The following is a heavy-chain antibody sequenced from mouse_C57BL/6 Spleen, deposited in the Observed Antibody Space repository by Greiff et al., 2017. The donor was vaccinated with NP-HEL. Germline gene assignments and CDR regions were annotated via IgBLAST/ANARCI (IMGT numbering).Heavy chain of an antibody. CDR3: ARSKPTAYYFDY. CDR2: IYPGSGST. V-gene: IGHV1-55*01. D-gene: IGHD4-1*02. J-gene: IGHJ2*01. CDR1: GYTFTSYW. Sequence: QVQLQQPGAELVKPGASVKMSCKASGYTFTSYWITWVKQRPGQGLEWIGDIYPGSGSTNYNEKFKSKATLTVDTSSSTAYMQLSSLTSEDSAVYYCARSKPTAYYFDYWGQGTTLTVSS.